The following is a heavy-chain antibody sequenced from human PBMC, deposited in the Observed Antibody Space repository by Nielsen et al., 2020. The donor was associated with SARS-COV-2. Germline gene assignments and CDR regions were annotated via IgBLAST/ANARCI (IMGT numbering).Heavy chain of an antibody. J-gene: IGHJ4*02. V-gene: IGHV3-53*01. CDR1: GFTFSSYE. CDR3: AREGVGATRYFDY. D-gene: IGHD1-26*01. Sequence: GESLKISCAASGFTFSSYEMSWVRQAPGKGLEWVAVMYSDGSTNYAESVKGRITIYRDNSKNSMYLQMNSLRAEDTAVYYCAREGVGATRYFDYWGQGTLVTVSS. CDR2: MYSDGST.